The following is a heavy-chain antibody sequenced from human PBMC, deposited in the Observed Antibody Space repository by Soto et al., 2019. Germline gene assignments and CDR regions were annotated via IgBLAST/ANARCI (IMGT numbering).Heavy chain of an antibody. J-gene: IGHJ6*02. CDR1: GGTFSSYA. CDR3: ARDYDFWSGYSHYYYYYGMDV. D-gene: IGHD3-3*01. V-gene: IGHV1-69*01. Sequence: QVQLVQSGAEVKKPGSSVKVSCKASGGTFSSYAISWVRQAPGQGLEWMGGIIPIFGTANYAQKFQGRVTITADESTSTAYMKLSSLRSEDTAVYYCARDYDFWSGYSHYYYYYGMDVWGQGTTVTVSS. CDR2: IIPIFGTA.